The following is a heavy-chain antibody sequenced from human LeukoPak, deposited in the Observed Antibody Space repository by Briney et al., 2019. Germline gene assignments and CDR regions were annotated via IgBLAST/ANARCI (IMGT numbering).Heavy chain of an antibody. Sequence: SETLSLTCTVSGASIRSGDYYWSWIRQPPGKGLEWIGYIYDSGSTYYNPSLKSRITISVDTSENRFSLKLSSVTATDTAVYYCARDRSGGSCYGAFDIWGQGTMVTVSS. D-gene: IGHD2-15*01. V-gene: IGHV4-30-4*01. CDR3: ARDRSGGSCYGAFDI. J-gene: IGHJ3*02. CDR1: GASIRSGDYY. CDR2: IYDSGST.